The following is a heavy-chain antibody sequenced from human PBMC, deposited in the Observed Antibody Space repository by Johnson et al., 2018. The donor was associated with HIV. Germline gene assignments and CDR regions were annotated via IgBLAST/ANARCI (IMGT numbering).Heavy chain of an antibody. CDR3: ARDRILTGYDASDI. J-gene: IGHJ3*02. Sequence: VQLVESGGGVVQPGRSLRLSCAASGFTFSSNYMNWVRQAPGKGLEWVSVIYSGGSTYYADSVKGRFTISRDNSKNTLYLQMNSLRAEDTAVYYCARDRILTGYDASDIWGQGTMVIVSS. D-gene: IGHD3-9*01. CDR2: IYSGGST. V-gene: IGHV3-66*01. CDR1: GFTFSSNY.